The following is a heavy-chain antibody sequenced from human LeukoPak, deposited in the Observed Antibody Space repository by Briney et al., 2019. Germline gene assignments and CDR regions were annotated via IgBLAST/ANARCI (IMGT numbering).Heavy chain of an antibody. V-gene: IGHV1-69*05. D-gene: IGHD3-22*01. CDR3: ARESWGYYDSSGYYYFWDY. CDR2: IIPIFGTA. J-gene: IGHJ4*02. CDR1: GGTFSSYA. Sequence: ASVKVSCKASGGTFSSYAISWVRQAPGQGLEWMGGIIPIFGTANYAQKFQGRVTITTDESTSTAYMELSSLRSEDTAVYYCARESWGYYDSSGYYYFWDYWGQGTLVTVSS.